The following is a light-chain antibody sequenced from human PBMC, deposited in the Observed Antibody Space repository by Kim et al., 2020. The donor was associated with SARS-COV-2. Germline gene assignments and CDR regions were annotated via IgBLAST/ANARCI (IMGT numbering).Light chain of an antibody. Sequence: QSALTQPPSASGSPGQSVTISCTGTSSDVGGQKYVSWYQQQPDKAPKLMIYEVNRRPSGVPDRFSGSKSGNTASLTVSRLQAEDEADYYCTSYGGSNNLVIGGGTQLTVL. V-gene: IGLV2-8*01. CDR3: TSYGGSNNLV. CDR1: SSDVGGQKY. CDR2: EVN. J-gene: IGLJ2*01.